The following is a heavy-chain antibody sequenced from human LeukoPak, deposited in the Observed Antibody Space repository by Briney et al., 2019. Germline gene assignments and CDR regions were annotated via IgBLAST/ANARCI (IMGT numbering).Heavy chain of an antibody. D-gene: IGHD2-2*01. CDR2: LTGSGGST. J-gene: IGHJ4*02. CDR3: AKDLAPAAY. V-gene: IGHV3-23*01. CDR1: GFTFSSSS. Sequence: GGSLRLSCAASGFTFSSSSMSWVRHAPGKWLDWVSALTGSGGSTDYADSVKGRFTISRDNSKKTMFLQMNSLRAEDTAVYYCAKDLAPAAYWGQGTMVPVSS.